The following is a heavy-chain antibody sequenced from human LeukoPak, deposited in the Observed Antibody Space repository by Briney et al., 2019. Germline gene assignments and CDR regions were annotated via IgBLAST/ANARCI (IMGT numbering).Heavy chain of an antibody. J-gene: IGHJ4*02. CDR2: VSYSGST. CDR1: GHLISSYY. V-gene: IGHV4-59*01. Sequence: PSETLSLTCTVCGHLISSYYWSWLRQPPGKAREGIGYVSYSGSTNYDPSLNSRVTISVDTSKNQFSLKLSSVTAADTAVYYCARTFTAGYCSSTSCSGEGVYFDYWGQGTLVTVSS. CDR3: ARTFTAGYCSSTSCSGEGVYFDY. D-gene: IGHD2-2*01.